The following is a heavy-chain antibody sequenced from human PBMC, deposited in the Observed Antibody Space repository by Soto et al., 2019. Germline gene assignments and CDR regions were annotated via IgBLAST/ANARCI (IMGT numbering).Heavy chain of an antibody. V-gene: IGHV4-31*03. CDR3: ARDVFARGPIDY. CDR1: GGSISSGGYY. J-gene: IGHJ4*02. D-gene: IGHD3-10*01. Sequence: SETLSLTCTVSGGSISSGGYYWSWIRQHPGKGLEWIGYIYYSGSTYYNPSLKSRVTISVDTSKNQFSLKLSSVTAADTAVYYCARDVFARGPIDYWGQGTLVTVSS. CDR2: IYYSGST.